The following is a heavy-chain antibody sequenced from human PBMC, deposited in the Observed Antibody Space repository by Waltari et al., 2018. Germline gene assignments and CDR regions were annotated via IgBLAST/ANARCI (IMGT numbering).Heavy chain of an antibody. CDR1: GFTFSSYS. J-gene: IGHJ4*02. CDR2: ISSSSSYI. V-gene: IGHV3-21*01. CDR3: ARDLYCSGGSCPDI. D-gene: IGHD2-15*01. Sequence: LSCAASGFTFSSYSMNWVRQAPGKGLEWVSSISSSSSYIYYADSVKGRFTISRDNAKNSLYLQMNSLRAEDTAVYYCARDLYCSGGSCPDIWGQGTLVTVSS.